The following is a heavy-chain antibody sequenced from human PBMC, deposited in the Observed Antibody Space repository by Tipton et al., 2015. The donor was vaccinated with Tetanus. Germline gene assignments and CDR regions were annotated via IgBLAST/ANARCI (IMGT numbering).Heavy chain of an antibody. V-gene: IGHV3-23*01. CDR3: AKDNRRAVRGAQAPRLYGLDV. CDR2: ISDKGGSF. Sequence: GSLRLSCAASGFSFSSYAMSWVRQAPGKGLEWISTISDKGGSFYFSDSVKGRFTISRDNSRNTLDLEMNSLRAEDTGVYYCAKDNRRAVRGAQAPRLYGLDVWGHGTTVIVSS. J-gene: IGHJ6*02. CDR1: GFSFSSYA. D-gene: IGHD3-10*01.